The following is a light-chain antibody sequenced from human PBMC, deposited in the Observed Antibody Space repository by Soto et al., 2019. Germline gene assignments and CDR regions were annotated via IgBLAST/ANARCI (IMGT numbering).Light chain of an antibody. CDR3: CSYADSYTWL. CDR1: SSDVGSYNY. Sequence: QSALTQPRSVSGSPGQSVTISCTGSSSDVGSYNYVSWYQQNPGKAPKLMIYNVTKRPSGVPDRFSGSKSGNTASLTISGLQAKDEADYYCCSYADSYTWLFGGGTKLTVL. J-gene: IGLJ3*02. V-gene: IGLV2-11*01. CDR2: NVT.